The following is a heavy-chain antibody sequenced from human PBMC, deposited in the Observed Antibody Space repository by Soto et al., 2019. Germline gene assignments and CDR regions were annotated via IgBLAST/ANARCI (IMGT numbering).Heavy chain of an antibody. Sequence: EVQLMESGGGLVQPGGSLRLSCAASGFTFSSYSMNWVRQAPGKGLEWVSYISSGSNTIYYADSVKGRFTISRDNAKNSLYLQTNSLRDEDTAVYYCARVGYSSPFDYWGQGTLLTVSS. CDR1: GFTFSSYS. CDR3: ARVGYSSPFDY. CDR2: ISSGSNTI. V-gene: IGHV3-48*02. D-gene: IGHD5-18*01. J-gene: IGHJ4*02.